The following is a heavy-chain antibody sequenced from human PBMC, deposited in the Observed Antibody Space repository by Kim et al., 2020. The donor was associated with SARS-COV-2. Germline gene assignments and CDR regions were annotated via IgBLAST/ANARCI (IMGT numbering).Heavy chain of an antibody. Sequence: SQTLSLTCAISGDSVSSDSAGWNWIRQSPSRGLEWLGRTYYKSEWHNDYAISVRGRITINPDTSKNQFSLQLRFVTPEDTAVYFCAREPLGPPTRYEHWGQGTLVTVS. V-gene: IGHV6-1*01. CDR3: AREPLGPPTRYEH. D-gene: IGHD7-27*01. CDR1: GDSVSSDSAG. CDR2: TYYKSEWHN. J-gene: IGHJ4*02.